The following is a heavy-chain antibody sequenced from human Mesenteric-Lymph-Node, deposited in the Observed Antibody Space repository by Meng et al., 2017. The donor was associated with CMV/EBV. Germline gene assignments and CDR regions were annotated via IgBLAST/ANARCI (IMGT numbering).Heavy chain of an antibody. V-gene: IGHV4-34*01. CDR3: ASGMVAGSRFDP. D-gene: IGHD2-15*01. CDR2: INHSGST. CDR1: GGSFSGYY. Sequence: LTCAVYGGSFSGYYWSWLRQPPGKGLEWIGEINHSGSTNYNPSLKSRVTISVDTSKNQFSLKLSSVTAADTAVYYCASGMVAGSRFDPWGQGTLVTVSS. J-gene: IGHJ5*02.